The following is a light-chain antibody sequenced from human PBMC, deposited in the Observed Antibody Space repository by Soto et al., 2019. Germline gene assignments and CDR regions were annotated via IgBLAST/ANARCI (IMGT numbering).Light chain of an antibody. CDR1: QGISNY. Sequence: DIQMTQSPSSLSASVGDRVTITCRASQGISNYLAWYQEKPGKVPKLLIYAASTLQSGVPSRFSGSGSGTDVTLTISRLQPEDVATYYCQKYNGAPWTFGPGNKVEIK. CDR3: QKYNGAPWT. J-gene: IGKJ1*01. V-gene: IGKV1-27*01. CDR2: AAS.